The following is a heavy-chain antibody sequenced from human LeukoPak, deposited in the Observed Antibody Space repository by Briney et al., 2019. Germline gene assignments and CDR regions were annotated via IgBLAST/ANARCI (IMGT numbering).Heavy chain of an antibody. V-gene: IGHV4-39*07. CDR2: VFYNGAT. Sequence: SETLSLTCIVSGGSISSSIYYWAWVRQPPGKGLEWIGTVFYNGATQYSPSLRSRVTISIDTSTNQFSLKLTSVTAADTAVYYCARLTTDSGYTTIDYWGQGTLVTVSS. CDR1: GGSISSSIYY. J-gene: IGHJ4*02. D-gene: IGHD5-12*01. CDR3: ARLTTDSGYTTIDY.